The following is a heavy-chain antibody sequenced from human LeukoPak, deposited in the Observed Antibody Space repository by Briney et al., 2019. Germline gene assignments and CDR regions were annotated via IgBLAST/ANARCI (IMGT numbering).Heavy chain of an antibody. V-gene: IGHV3-30-3*01. CDR3: ARGRWRVTMIVDGRIDY. J-gene: IGHJ4*02. CDR2: ISYDGSTK. D-gene: IGHD3-22*01. CDR1: GFTHNKSTYPFNTYA. Sequence: GGSLRLSRAASGFTHNKSTYPFNTYAMHWVRQAPGKGLEWVAVISYDGSTKYYADSVKGRFTISRDNSKNSLYLQMNSLRAEDTAVYYCARGRWRVTMIVDGRIDYWGQGTLVTVSS.